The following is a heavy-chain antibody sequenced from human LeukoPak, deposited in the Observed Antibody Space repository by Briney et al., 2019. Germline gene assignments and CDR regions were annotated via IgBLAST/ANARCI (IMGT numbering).Heavy chain of an antibody. CDR1: GFTFSSYA. D-gene: IGHD2-8*01. CDR3: VKSNWASYWYFDL. V-gene: IGHV3-23*01. J-gene: IGHJ2*01. CDR2: ISGSGSST. Sequence: GGSLRLSCAASGFTFSSYAMSWVRQAPGKGLEWVSAISGSGSSTHYADSVKGRFTISRDNSKNTLFSQMNSLRAEDTAVYYCVKSNWASYWYFDLWGRGTLVTVSS.